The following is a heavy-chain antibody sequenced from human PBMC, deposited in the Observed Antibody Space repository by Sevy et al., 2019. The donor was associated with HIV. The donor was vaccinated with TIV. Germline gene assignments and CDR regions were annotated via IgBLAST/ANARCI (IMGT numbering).Heavy chain of an antibody. J-gene: IGHJ4*02. CDR1: GFTFSVSA. D-gene: IGHD6-13*01. Sequence: LSLTCAASGFTFSVSAMQWVRQASGKGLEWVGRIRSKGTSYATAYAAWVKGTFTISRDDSKETVDLQMNRLKTEDTAVCYCTRGCARDSCSWYDYFDYWGQGTLVTVSS. CDR2: IRSKGTSYAT. CDR3: TRGCARDSCSWYDYFDY. V-gene: IGHV3-73*01.